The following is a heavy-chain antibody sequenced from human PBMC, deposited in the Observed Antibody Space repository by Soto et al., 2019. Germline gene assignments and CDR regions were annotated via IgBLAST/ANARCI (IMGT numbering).Heavy chain of an antibody. V-gene: IGHV1-24*01. Sequence: ASVKVSCKVSGYTLTELSMHWVRQAPGKGLEWMGGIYPEDGETIYAQKFQGRFTMTEDTSTDTAYMELSSLRSEDTAVYYCATFLSPGIAVAGYFDYWGQGTLVTVSS. CDR1: GYTLTELS. CDR3: ATFLSPGIAVAGYFDY. J-gene: IGHJ4*02. D-gene: IGHD6-19*01. CDR2: IYPEDGET.